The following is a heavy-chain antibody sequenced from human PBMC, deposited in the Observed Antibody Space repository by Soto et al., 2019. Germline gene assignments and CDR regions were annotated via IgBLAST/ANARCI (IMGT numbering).Heavy chain of an antibody. D-gene: IGHD3-9*01. CDR1: GPTFITYF. Sequence: QLQLVQSGAQVTKPGASVKVSCRISGPTFITYFIHWVRQAPGQGLEWMGWIDPKSGETTYEQKLRGRVTMTRDTSINTAYMDLNRLTSDDPAMYYCARVSVDVPEWGQGTLITVSS. CDR2: IDPKSGET. CDR3: ARVSVDVPE. J-gene: IGHJ4*02. V-gene: IGHV1-2*02.